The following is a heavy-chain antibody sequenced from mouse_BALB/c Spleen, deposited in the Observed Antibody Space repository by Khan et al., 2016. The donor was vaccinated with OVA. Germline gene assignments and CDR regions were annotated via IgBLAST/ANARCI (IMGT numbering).Heavy chain of an antibody. CDR1: GYTFTSFW. CDR2: IYPSDSYT. Sequence: QVQLKQSGAELVRPGASVRLSCKASGYTFTSFWINWVKQRPGQGLEWIGNIYPSDSYTNYNQKFKDKATLTVDKSSSTAYMQLSSPTSEDSAVYYCTRGSYYGSSSYYAMDYWGQGTSLTVSS. J-gene: IGHJ4*01. D-gene: IGHD1-1*01. V-gene: IGHV1-69*02. CDR3: TRGSYYGSSSYYAMDY.